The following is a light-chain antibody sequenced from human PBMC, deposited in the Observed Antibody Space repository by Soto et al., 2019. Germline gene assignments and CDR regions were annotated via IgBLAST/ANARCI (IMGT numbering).Light chain of an antibody. CDR2: HAS. Sequence: EIVMTQSPATLSLSPGERATLSCRASQSVNSKLAWYQQKPGQSPRLVIYHASTRATGIPARFSGSGSGTEFTLTISSVQSEDFAVYYCQEYNNWPLLTFGQGTRLEI. V-gene: IGKV3D-15*01. J-gene: IGKJ5*01. CDR3: QEYNNWPLLT. CDR1: QSVNSK.